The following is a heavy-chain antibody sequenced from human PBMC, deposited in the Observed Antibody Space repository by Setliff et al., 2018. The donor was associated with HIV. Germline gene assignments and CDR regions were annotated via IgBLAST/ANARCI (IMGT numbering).Heavy chain of an antibody. CDR2: IYYSGST. Sequence: SETLSLTCTVFGFSISSGYFWGWIRQPPGKGLEWIGEIYYSGSTNYSPSLNSRVTISLDKSKNQFSLKLTSVNAADTAVYYCARGDGEASFDIWGRGTMVT. D-gene: IGHD3-10*01. CDR3: ARGDGEASFDI. CDR1: GFSISSGYF. V-gene: IGHV4-38-2*02. J-gene: IGHJ3*02.